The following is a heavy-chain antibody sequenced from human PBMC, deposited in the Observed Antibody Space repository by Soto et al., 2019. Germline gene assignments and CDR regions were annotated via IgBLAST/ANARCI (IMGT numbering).Heavy chain of an antibody. V-gene: IGHV4-59*08. Sequence: SESLSLTCTVSGGSISSYYWSWIRQPPGKGLEWIGYIYYSGSTNYNPSLKSRVTISVDTSKNEFSLKLNSMTAADTAVYYCARHNYGSGSTYFDYWGQGTLVTVSS. CDR2: IYYSGST. D-gene: IGHD3-10*01. CDR1: GGSISSYY. CDR3: ARHNYGSGSTYFDY. J-gene: IGHJ4*02.